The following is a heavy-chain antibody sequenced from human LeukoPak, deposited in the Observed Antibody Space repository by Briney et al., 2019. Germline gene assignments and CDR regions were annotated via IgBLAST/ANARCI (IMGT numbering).Heavy chain of an antibody. J-gene: IGHJ4*02. CDR3: AKDRIDGSFDY. Sequence: GGSLRLSCAASGFTFSSHWMHWVRQAPGKGLMWISHIDSDGITTTYADSVRGRFTISRDNAKNTLYLQMNSLRAEDMALYYCAKDRIDGSFDYWGQGTLVTVSS. V-gene: IGHV3-74*01. CDR2: IDSDGITT. D-gene: IGHD2-2*03. CDR1: GFTFSSHW.